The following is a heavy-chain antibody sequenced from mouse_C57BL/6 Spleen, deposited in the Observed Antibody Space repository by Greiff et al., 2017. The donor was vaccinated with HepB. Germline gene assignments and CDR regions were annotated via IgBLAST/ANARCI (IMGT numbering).Heavy chain of an antibody. CDR1: GFTFSDYY. V-gene: IGHV5-12*01. CDR3: ARRYGSSSYWYFDV. D-gene: IGHD1-1*01. CDR2: ISNGGGST. J-gene: IGHJ1*03. Sequence: EVKLMESGGGLVQPGGSLKLSCAASGFTFSDYYMYWVRQTPEKRLEWVAYISNGGGSTYYPDTVKGRITISRDNAKNTLYLQMSRLKSEDTAMYYCARRYGSSSYWYFDVWGTGTTVTVSS.